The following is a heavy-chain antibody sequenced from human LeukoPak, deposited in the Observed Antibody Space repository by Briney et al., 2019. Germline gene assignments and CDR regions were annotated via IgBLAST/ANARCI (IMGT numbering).Heavy chain of an antibody. CDR2: IYSTGST. J-gene: IGHJ4*02. Sequence: SETLSLTCTVSGGSINSNYWSWIRQPAGKGLEWIGRIYSTGSTNYNPSLKGRVTMSVDTSKKQFSLKLNSVTAADTALYYCAKDGSSRPFFNYWGLGTLVTVSS. V-gene: IGHV4-4*07. CDR3: AKDGSSRPFFNY. D-gene: IGHD6-13*01. CDR1: GGSINSNY.